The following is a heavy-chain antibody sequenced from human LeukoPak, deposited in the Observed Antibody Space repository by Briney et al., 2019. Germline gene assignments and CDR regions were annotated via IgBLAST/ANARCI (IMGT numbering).Heavy chain of an antibody. CDR2: ISSSSSTI. CDR1: GFTFSSYS. V-gene: IGHV3-48*01. D-gene: IGHD3-3*01. CDR3: PSPPSDFWGGYYDQGEVFDI. J-gene: IGHJ3*02. Sequence: PGGSLRLSCAASGFTFSSYSMNWVRQAPGKGLEWVSYISSSSSTIYYADSVKGRFTISRDNAKNSLYLQMNSLRAEDTAVYYCPSPPSDFWGGYYDQGEVFDIWAKGQWSPSLQ.